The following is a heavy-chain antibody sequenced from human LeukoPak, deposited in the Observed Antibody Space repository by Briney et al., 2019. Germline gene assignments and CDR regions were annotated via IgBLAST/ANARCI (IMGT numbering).Heavy chain of an antibody. CDR2: ISSSGSTI. CDR1: GFTFSTYA. CDR3: ARSDSTGYSALDY. J-gene: IGHJ4*02. D-gene: IGHD3-22*01. V-gene: IGHV3-48*01. Sequence: GGSLRLSCAASGFTFSTYAMNWVRQAPGKGLEWVSYISSSGSTIYYADSVKGRFTISRDNPKNTLYLQMNGLRVEDTAVYYCARSDSTGYSALDYWGQGTLVTVSS.